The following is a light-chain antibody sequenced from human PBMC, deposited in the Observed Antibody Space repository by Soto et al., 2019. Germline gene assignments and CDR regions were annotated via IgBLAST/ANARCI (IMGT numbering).Light chain of an antibody. CDR3: LQHNSYPFT. CDR1: QGFTKD. J-gene: IGKJ3*01. CDR2: AAS. Sequence: DIQMTQSPSSRFPLVGEKAPITGRAGQGFTKDLGWYQQRPGKAPSRLIYAASSLQSGVPSRSSGSGSGTEFTLTISSLQPEDFATYYCLQHNSYPFTFGPGTKVDIK. V-gene: IGKV1-17*01.